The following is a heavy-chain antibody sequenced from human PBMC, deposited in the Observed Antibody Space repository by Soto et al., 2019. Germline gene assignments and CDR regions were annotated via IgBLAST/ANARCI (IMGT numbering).Heavy chain of an antibody. CDR2: IYYSGST. V-gene: IGHV4-59*08. D-gene: IGHD3-3*01. Sequence: SETLSLTCTVSGGSISSYYWSWIRQPPGKGLEWIGYIYYSGSTNYNPSLKSRVTISVDTSKNQFSLKLSSVTAADTAVYYCARHDQYYDFWSPRDNAYYYYYMDGWGKGTTVTVSS. CDR3: ARHDQYYDFWSPRDNAYYYYYMDG. CDR1: GGSISSYY. J-gene: IGHJ6*03.